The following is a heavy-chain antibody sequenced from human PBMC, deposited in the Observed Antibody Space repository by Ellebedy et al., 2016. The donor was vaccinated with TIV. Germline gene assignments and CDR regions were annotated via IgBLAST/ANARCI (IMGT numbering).Heavy chain of an antibody. Sequence: SVKVSXKASRGTFSSYAISWVRQAPGQGLEWMGGIIPIFGTANYAQKFQGRVTITADESTSTAYMELSSLRSEDTAVYYCARASWGRITIFGVVIRGWFDPWGQGTLVTVSS. CDR2: IIPIFGTA. J-gene: IGHJ5*02. D-gene: IGHD3-3*01. V-gene: IGHV1-69*13. CDR3: ARASWGRITIFGVVIRGWFDP. CDR1: RGTFSSYA.